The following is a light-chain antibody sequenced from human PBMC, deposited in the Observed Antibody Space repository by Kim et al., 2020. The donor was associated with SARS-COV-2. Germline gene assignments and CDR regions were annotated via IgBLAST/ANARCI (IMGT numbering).Light chain of an antibody. CDR2: DCS. CDR3: SSYTSSSTLV. Sequence: GQSITLSCTGTSSDVGGYNYGSWYPQHPGKAPKLMIYDCSNRPSGVSNRFSGSKSGNTASLTISGLQAEDEADYYCSSYTSSSTLVFGGGTQLTVL. V-gene: IGLV2-14*03. CDR1: SSDVGGYNY. J-gene: IGLJ2*01.